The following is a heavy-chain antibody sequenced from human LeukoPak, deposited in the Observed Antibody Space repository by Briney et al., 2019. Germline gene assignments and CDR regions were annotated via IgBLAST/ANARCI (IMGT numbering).Heavy chain of an antibody. CDR3: ARVSSYDFWSGYLSYYYYGMDV. CDR1: GFTFSSYG. J-gene: IGHJ6*02. Sequence: GRSLRLSCAASGFTFSSYGMHWVRQAPGKGLEWVAVIWYDGSNKYYADSVKGRFTISRDNSKNTLYLQMNSLRAEDTAVYYCARVSSYDFWSGYLSYYYYGMDVWGQGTTVTVSS. V-gene: IGHV3-33*01. CDR2: IWYDGSNK. D-gene: IGHD3-3*01.